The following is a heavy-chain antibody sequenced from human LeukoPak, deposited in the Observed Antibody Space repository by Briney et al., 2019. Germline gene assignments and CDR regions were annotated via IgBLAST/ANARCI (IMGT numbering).Heavy chain of an antibody. CDR2: IKNDGRSK. D-gene: IGHD3-10*01. Sequence: AGGSLRLSCAAAGFTFSNYWMHWVRQAPGKGQVWVSRIKNDGRSKSYGDSVKGRFTISRDNAKNTLYLQMNSLRAEDTAVYYCERTYGSGSYILRYFHYWGQGTLVTVSS. CDR1: GFTFSNYW. V-gene: IGHV3-74*01. J-gene: IGHJ4*02. CDR3: ERTYGSGSYILRYFHY.